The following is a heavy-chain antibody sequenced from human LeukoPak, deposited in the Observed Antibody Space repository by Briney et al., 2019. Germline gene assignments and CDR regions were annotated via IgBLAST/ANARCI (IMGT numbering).Heavy chain of an antibody. Sequence: SETLSLTCTVSGGSISSSSYYWGWIRQPPGKGLEWIGSIYYSGSTYYNPSLKSRVTISVDTSKNQFSLKLSSVTAADTAVYYCARLYPSEKYYYDSSGSQSLFDPWGRGTLVTVSS. CDR1: GGSISSSSYY. CDR2: IYYSGST. D-gene: IGHD3-22*01. J-gene: IGHJ5*02. V-gene: IGHV4-39*01. CDR3: ARLYPSEKYYYDSSGSQSLFDP.